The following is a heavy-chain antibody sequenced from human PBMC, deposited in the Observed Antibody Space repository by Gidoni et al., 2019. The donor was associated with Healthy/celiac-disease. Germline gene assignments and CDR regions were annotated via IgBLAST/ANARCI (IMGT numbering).Heavy chain of an antibody. Sequence: EVQLVESGGGLVQPGGSLRLAWAGSGFPFRRYSLNWVPQAPGKGLEWVSYISSSSSTIYYADSVKGRFTISRDNAKNSLYLQMNSLRDEDTAVYYCARANDYGDYTDWFDPWGQGTLVTVSS. D-gene: IGHD4-17*01. CDR3: ARANDYGDYTDWFDP. CDR2: ISSSSSTI. CDR1: GFPFRRYS. V-gene: IGHV3-48*02. J-gene: IGHJ5*02.